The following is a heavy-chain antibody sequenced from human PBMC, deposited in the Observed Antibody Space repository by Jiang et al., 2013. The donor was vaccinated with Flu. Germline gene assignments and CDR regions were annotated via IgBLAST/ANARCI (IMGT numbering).Heavy chain of an antibody. Sequence: TYYADSVKGRFTISRDNSKNTLYLQMSSLRAEDTAVYYCVKDKVGEGSSIYSNPPPNLGYWGQGTLVTVSS. CDR3: VKDKVGEGSSIYSNPPPNLGY. D-gene: IGHD4-11*01. V-gene: IGHV3-64D*06. J-gene: IGHJ4*02. CDR2: T.